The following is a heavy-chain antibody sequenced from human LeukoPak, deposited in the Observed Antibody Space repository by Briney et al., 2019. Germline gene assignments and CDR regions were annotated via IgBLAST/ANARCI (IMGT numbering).Heavy chain of an antibody. CDR2: TRFDDSYK. V-gene: IGHV3-30*02. CDR1: GFTFSSYG. J-gene: IGHJ5*02. D-gene: IGHD1-26*01. CDR3: AKSSDGITGFDP. Sequence: GGSLRLSCAASGFTFSSYGMHWVRQAPGKGPEWVAFTRFDDSYKAYGASVKGRFTISRDNSRNTLYLQLDSLKSDDTAVYFCAKSSDGITGFDPWGQGTLVTVSS.